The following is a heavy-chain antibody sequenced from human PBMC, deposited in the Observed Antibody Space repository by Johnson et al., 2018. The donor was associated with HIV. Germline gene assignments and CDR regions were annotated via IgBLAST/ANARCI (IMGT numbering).Heavy chain of an antibody. V-gene: IGHV3-13*01. J-gene: IGHJ3*02. CDR2: IGTAGDT. D-gene: IGHD4-17*01. Sequence: EVQLVESGGGLVQPGGSLRLSCAASGFTFSSYDMHWVRQATGKGLEWVSAIGTAGDTYYPGSVKGRFTISRENAKNSLYLQMNSLRAGDTAVYYCARDGGMTTVTRGAFDIWGQGTMVTVSS. CDR1: GFTFSSYD. CDR3: ARDGGMTTVTRGAFDI.